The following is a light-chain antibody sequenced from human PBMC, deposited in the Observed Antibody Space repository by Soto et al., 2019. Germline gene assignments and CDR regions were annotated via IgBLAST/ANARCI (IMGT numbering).Light chain of an antibody. Sequence: QSALTQPASVSGSPGQSITISCTGASSDIGGYNHVSWYQQHPGKAPKLIIYNVSQRPSGVSTRFSGSKYGNTASLIIAGLQAEDEADYFCSSYTNTSPHVIFGGGTKLTVL. V-gene: IGLV2-14*03. CDR2: NVS. J-gene: IGLJ2*01. CDR1: SSDIGGYNH. CDR3: SSYTNTSPHVI.